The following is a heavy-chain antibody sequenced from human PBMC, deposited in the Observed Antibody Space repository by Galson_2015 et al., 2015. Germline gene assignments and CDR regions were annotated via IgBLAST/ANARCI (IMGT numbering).Heavy chain of an antibody. CDR1: GGSVSISY. V-gene: IGHV4-59*02. J-gene: IGHJ5*02. Sequence: SETLSLTCTVSGGSVSISYWKWIRQAPGKALEWIGFTSYSGSANINPSFKSRVTMSVDTSKNQVSLKLNSVTPADTAVYYCARDWGGSGRYSVPWGQGTLVTVPS. D-gene: IGHD3-10*01. CDR2: TSYSGSA. CDR3: ARDWGGSGRYSVP.